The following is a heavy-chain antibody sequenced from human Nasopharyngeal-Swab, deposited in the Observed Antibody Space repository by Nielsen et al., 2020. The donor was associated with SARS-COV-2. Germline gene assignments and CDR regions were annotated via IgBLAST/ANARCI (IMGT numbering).Heavy chain of an antibody. CDR3: ARSRQQVNMILVVIAFSYYFDY. V-gene: IGHV4-34*01. Sequence: RQAPGKGLEWVGEINHSGNTKYNPSLKSRVAISVDTSKNQFSLRLSSVTAADTAMYYCARSRQQVNMILVVIAFSYYFDYWGRGTLVTVSS. J-gene: IGHJ4*02. D-gene: IGHD3-22*01. CDR2: INHSGNT.